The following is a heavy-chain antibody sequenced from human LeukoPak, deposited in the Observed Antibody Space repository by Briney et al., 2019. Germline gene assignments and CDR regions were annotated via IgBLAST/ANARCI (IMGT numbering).Heavy chain of an antibody. V-gene: IGHV1-69*13. J-gene: IGHJ4*02. D-gene: IGHD3-3*01. CDR3: ARDRGLEFDY. CDR2: IIPIFGTA. Sequence: PRASVKVSCKASGGTFSSYAISWVRQAPGQGLEWMGGIIPIFGTANYAQKFQGRVTITADESTSTAYMELSSLRSEDTAVYYCARDRGLEFDYWGQGTLVTVSS. CDR1: GGTFSSYA.